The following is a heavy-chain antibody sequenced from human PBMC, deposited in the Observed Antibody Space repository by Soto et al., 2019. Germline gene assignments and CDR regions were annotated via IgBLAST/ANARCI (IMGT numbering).Heavy chain of an antibody. CDR2: IIPIFGTA. V-gene: IGHV1-69*13. D-gene: IGHD1-26*01. Sequence: SVKVSCKASGGTFSSYAISWVRQAPGQGLEWMGGIIPIFGTANYAQRFQGRVTITADESTSTAYMELSSLRSEDTAVYYCARVGGATWEFDYWGQGTLVTVSS. J-gene: IGHJ4*02. CDR3: ARVGGATWEFDY. CDR1: GGTFSSYA.